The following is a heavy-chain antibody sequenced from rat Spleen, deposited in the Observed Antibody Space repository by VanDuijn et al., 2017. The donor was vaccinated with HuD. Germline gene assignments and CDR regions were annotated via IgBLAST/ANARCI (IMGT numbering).Heavy chain of an antibody. CDR1: GFTFSDYG. Sequence: EVQLVESGGGLVQPGRSLKLSCAASGFTFSDYGVAWVRQAPTKGLEWVATISYGDSSGHSSTYYPDSVKGRFTISRDNAKSTLYLQMNSLRSEDTATYYCARENYYSGDYWGQGVKVTVSS. J-gene: IGHJ2*01. CDR2: ISYGDSSGHSST. D-gene: IGHD1-1*01. CDR3: ARENYYSGDY. V-gene: IGHV5-29*01.